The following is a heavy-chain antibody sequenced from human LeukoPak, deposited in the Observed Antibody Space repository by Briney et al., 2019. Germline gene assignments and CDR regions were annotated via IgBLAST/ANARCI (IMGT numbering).Heavy chain of an antibody. D-gene: IGHD6-13*01. J-gene: IGHJ4*02. V-gene: IGHV3-23*01. CDR1: GFTSSSYA. CDR2: ISGSGDTT. Sequence: GSLRLSCAASGFTSSSYAMGCVRQGSGKGLEWVSGISGSGDTTYLADSVRGRFSISRDNSKSTLYLQMNSLRAEDTAVYYCAKLSRIAVAGTFDNWGQGTLVTVSS. CDR3: AKLSRIAVAGTFDN.